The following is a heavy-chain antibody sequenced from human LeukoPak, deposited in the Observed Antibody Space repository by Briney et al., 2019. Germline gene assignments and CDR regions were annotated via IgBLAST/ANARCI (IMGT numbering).Heavy chain of an antibody. D-gene: IGHD2-21*02. CDR1: GFTFSSYG. J-gene: IGHJ4*02. CDR3: ARSPRADAYCGGDCYSLFDY. Sequence: PGRSLRLSCAASGFTFSSYGMHWVRQAPGKGLEWVAVIWYDGSNKYYADSVKGRFTISRDNSKNTLYLQMNSLRAEDTAVYYCARSPRADAYCGGDCYSLFDYWGQGTLVTVSS. CDR2: IWYDGSNK. V-gene: IGHV3-33*01.